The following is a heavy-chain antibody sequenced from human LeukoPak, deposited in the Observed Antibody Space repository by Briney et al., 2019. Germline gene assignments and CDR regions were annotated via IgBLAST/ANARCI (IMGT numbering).Heavy chain of an antibody. CDR3: ARAYDFPDY. CDR1: GYTFTSYY. CDR2: IRPSGST. J-gene: IGHJ4*02. D-gene: IGHD3-3*01. Sequence: ASLKVSCKASGYTFTSYYIHWVRQAPGQGLEYMGIIRPSGSTAYAQKFQGRVTMTRDTSTSTVYMELSSLRSEDTAVYYCARAYDFPDYWGQGTLVTVSS. V-gene: IGHV1-46*01.